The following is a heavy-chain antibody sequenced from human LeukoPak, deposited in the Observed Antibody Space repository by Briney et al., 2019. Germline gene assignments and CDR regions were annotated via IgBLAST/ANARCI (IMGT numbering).Heavy chain of an antibody. V-gene: IGHV4-61*02. D-gene: IGHD3-22*01. J-gene: IGHJ3*02. Sequence: PSQTLSLTCTVSGGSVSSGSYYWNWIRQPAGKGLEWIGRICPSGSTNYNPSLKSRITISIYTSKNQFSLKLSSVTAADTAVYYCARSSFSDSRGSKDAFDIWGQGTMVTVSS. CDR2: ICPSGST. CDR3: ARSSFSDSRGSKDAFDI. CDR1: GGSVSSGSYY.